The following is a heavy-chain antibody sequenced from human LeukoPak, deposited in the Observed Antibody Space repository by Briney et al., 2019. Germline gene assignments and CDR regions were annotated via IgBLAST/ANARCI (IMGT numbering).Heavy chain of an antibody. CDR2: IYTNGNT. D-gene: IGHD1-26*01. V-gene: IGHV4-61*02. Sequence: SQTLSLTCTVPGGSFTSGNYKWSWLRQPAGKGLEWIGRIYTNGNTDYSPSLKGRVTISIDMSKNQFFLKLSSVTAADTAVYYCARGPDHAKVGYWGQGTLVTVSS. J-gene: IGHJ4*02. CDR3: ARGPDHAKVGY. CDR1: GGSFTSGNYK.